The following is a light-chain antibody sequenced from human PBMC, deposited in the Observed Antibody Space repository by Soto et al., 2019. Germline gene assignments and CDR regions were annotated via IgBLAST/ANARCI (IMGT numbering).Light chain of an antibody. Sequence: SVLTQPASVSGSRGQSMTISCTGTSSDVGGYNYVSWYQQHPGKAPKLMIYDVSNRPSGVSNRFSGFKSGNTASLTISGLHAEDEADYYCSSYTTSSTYVFGTGTKVTVL. V-gene: IGLV2-14*03. J-gene: IGLJ1*01. CDR1: SSDVGGYNY. CDR3: SSYTTSSTYV. CDR2: DVS.